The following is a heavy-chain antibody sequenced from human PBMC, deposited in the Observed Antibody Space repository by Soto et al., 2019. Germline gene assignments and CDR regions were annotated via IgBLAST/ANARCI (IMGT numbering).Heavy chain of an antibody. J-gene: IGHJ4*02. CDR2: VLYSGGS. CDR1: GGAINSNY. D-gene: IGHD3-10*01. CDR3: ARDPWPGGGFDS. Sequence: PSETLSLTCTVSGGAINSNYWAWIRQPPGEGLEWIGYVLYSGGSRYNPSLKSRVTISLDTSKSQFSLKLSSVTAADTAVYYCARDPWPGGGFDSGGQGTLVTVSS. V-gene: IGHV4-59*01.